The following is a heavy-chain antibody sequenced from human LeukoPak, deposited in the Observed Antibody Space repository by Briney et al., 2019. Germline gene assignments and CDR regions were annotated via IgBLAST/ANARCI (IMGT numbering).Heavy chain of an antibody. Sequence: SQTLSLTCAISGDSVSSNSAAWNWIRQSPSRGLEWLGRTYYRSKWYNDYAVSVKSRITINTDTSKNQLSLQLNSVTPEDTAVYYCERARRDYSSGWYDYWGQGTLVTVSS. V-gene: IGHV6-1*01. CDR1: GDSVSSNSAA. CDR2: TYYRSKWYN. J-gene: IGHJ4*02. CDR3: ERARRDYSSGWYDY. D-gene: IGHD6-19*01.